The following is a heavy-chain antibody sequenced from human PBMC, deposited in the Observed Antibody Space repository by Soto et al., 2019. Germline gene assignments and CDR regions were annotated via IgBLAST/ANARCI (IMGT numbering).Heavy chain of an antibody. Sequence: GSLRLSCAASGFTFSSYAMSWVRQAPGKGLEWVSGVSGISGSGGSTYYADSVKGRFTISRDNSKNTLYLQMNSLRAEDTAVYYCARGIARPLGIAAAGPLDYWGQGTLVTVSS. CDR3: ARGIARPLGIAAAGPLDY. CDR2: ISGSGGST. V-gene: IGHV3-23*01. CDR1: GFTFSSYA. D-gene: IGHD6-13*01. J-gene: IGHJ4*02.